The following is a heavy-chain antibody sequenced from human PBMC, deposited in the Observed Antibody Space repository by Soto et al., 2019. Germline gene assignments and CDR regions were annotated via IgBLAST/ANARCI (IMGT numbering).Heavy chain of an antibody. CDR2: ISGSGGST. J-gene: IGHJ6*02. D-gene: IGHD1-26*01. V-gene: IGHV3-23*01. Sequence: GGSLRLSCAASGFTFSSYAMSWVRQAPGKGLEWVSAISGSGGSTYYADSVKGRFTISRDNSKNTLHLQMNSLRAEDTAVYYCAKGLRRSGYYGMDVWGQGTTVTVSS. CDR1: GFTFSSYA. CDR3: AKGLRRSGYYGMDV.